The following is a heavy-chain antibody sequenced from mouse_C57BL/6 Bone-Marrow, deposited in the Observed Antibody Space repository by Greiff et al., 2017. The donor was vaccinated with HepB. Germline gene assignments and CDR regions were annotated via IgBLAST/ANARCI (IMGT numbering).Heavy chain of an antibody. Sequence: VQVVESGAELARPGASVKLSCKASGYTFTSYGISWVKQRTGQGLEWIGEIYPRSGNTYYNEKFKGKATLTADKSSSTAYMELRSLTSEDSAVYFCAEEYGYAYWGQGTTLTVSS. D-gene: IGHD2-2*01. CDR3: AEEYGYAY. V-gene: IGHV1-81*01. CDR1: GYTFTSYG. CDR2: IYPRSGNT. J-gene: IGHJ2*01.